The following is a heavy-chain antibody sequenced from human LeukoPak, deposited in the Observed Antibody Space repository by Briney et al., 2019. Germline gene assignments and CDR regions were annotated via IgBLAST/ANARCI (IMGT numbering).Heavy chain of an antibody. CDR1: GFTFSSYS. J-gene: IGHJ4*02. CDR2: ISSSSGYI. Sequence: PGGSLRLSCAASGFTFSSYSMNWVRQAPGKGLEWVSSISSSSGYIYYADSMKGRFTISRDNAKNSLYLQMNSLGAEDTALYDCARGQKETFTIFGVVIMMPFDYWGQGTPVTVSS. D-gene: IGHD3-3*01. CDR3: ARGQKETFTIFGVVIMMPFDY. V-gene: IGHV3-21*01.